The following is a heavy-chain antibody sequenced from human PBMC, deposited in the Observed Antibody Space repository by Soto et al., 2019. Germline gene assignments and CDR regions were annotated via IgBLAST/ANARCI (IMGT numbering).Heavy chain of an antibody. D-gene: IGHD6-25*01. J-gene: IGHJ6*02. CDR3: AKARRPNCCYGMDV. Sequence: QVQLVESGGGVVKPGRSLRLSCAASGFTFSSYGMHWVRQAPGKGLEWVAVISYDGSNKYYADSVKGRFTISRANSKSSLYLQMNSLRAEDTAVYYCAKARRPNCCYGMDVWGHGTTVTVSS. CDR2: ISYDGSNK. V-gene: IGHV3-30*18. CDR1: GFTFSSYG.